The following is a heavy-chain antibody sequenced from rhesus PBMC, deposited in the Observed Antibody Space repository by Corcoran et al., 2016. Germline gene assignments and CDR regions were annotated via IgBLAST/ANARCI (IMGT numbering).Heavy chain of an antibody. Sequence: DVQLVESGGGLVEPGGSLRLSCVASGFTFSSYEMNWVRQAPGKGLEWVSVISESGGAIYYADSVKGRFTISSDNAKNSLFLQMNSLRAEYTAVYYCTRSAAASFYGLDSWGQGVVVTVSS. CDR3: TRSAAASFYGLDS. J-gene: IGHJ6*01. V-gene: IGHV3-100*02. CDR2: ISESGGAI. CDR1: GFTFSSYE. D-gene: IGHD6-25*01.